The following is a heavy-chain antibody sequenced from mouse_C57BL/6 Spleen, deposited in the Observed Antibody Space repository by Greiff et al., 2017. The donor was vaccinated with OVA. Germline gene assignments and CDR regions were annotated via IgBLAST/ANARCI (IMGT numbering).Heavy chain of an antibody. V-gene: IGHV1-26*01. J-gene: IGHJ4*01. CDR2: INPNNGGT. D-gene: IGHD1-1*01. Sequence: VQLQQSGPELVKPGASVKISCKASGYTFTDYYMNWVKQSHGKSLEWIGDINPNNGGTSYNQKFKGKATLTVDKSSSTAYMELRSLTSEDSAVYYCARGGYYGSYAMDYWGKGTSVTVSS. CDR1: GYTFTDYY. CDR3: ARGGYYGSYAMDY.